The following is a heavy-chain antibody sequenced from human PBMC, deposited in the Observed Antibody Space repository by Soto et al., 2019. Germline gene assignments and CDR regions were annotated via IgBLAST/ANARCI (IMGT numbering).Heavy chain of an antibody. Sequence: PGGSLRLSCAASGFTVSSNYMSWVRRAPGKGLEWVSVIYSGGSTYYADSVKGRFTISRDNSKNTLYLQMNSLRAEDTAVYYCARAYYDSSGYYYGYLDYWGQGTLVTVSS. CDR3: ARAYYDSSGYYYGYLDY. J-gene: IGHJ4*02. D-gene: IGHD3-22*01. V-gene: IGHV3-66*01. CDR1: GFTVSSNY. CDR2: IYSGGST.